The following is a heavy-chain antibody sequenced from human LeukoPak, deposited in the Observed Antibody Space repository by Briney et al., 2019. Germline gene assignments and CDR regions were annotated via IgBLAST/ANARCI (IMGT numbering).Heavy chain of an antibody. J-gene: IGHJ4*02. V-gene: IGHV4-31*03. CDR1: GASITSGAYY. CDR2: IYFSGST. Sequence: SETLSLTCTVSGASITSGAYYWSWIRQHPGKGLEWIGYIYFSGSTNSNPSLKSRVTISTDTSENQFSLQLRSVTAADTAVYYCASGVAAVVPAYWGQGTLVTVSS. CDR3: ASGVAAVVPAY. D-gene: IGHD2-15*01.